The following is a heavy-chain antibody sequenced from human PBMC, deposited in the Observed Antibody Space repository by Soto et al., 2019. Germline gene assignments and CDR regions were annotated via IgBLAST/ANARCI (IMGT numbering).Heavy chain of an antibody. CDR2: INAGNGNT. Sequence: GASVKVSCKACGYTFTSYAMHWVRQAPGQRLEWMGWINAGNGNTKYSQKFQGRVTITRDTSANTAYMELSSLRSEDTAVYYCARVFRELSSNPYYYYGMDVWGQGTTVTVAS. J-gene: IGHJ6*02. CDR1: GYTFTSYA. V-gene: IGHV1-3*01. D-gene: IGHD3-16*02. CDR3: ARVFRELSSNPYYYYGMDV.